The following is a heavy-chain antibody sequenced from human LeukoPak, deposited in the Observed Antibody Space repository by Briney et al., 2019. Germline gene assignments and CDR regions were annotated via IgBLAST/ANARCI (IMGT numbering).Heavy chain of an antibody. D-gene: IGHD4-23*01. CDR1: GGSISNYY. V-gene: IGHV4-59*01. CDR2: IYYSGSS. Sequence: SETLSLTCTVSGGSISNYYWSWIRQPPGKGLEWIGYIYYSGSSNYNPSLKSRVTISVDTSKNQFSLKLSSVTAADTAVYYCARGPRGGIVYWGQGTLVTVSS. J-gene: IGHJ4*02. CDR3: ARGPRGGIVY.